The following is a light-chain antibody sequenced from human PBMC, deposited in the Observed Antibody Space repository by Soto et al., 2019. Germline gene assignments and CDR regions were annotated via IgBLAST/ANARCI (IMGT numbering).Light chain of an antibody. Sequence: DVVMTQSPLSLPVTLGQPASISCRSSQSLAYIDGNTYLNWFHQRPGQSPRRLMYQVSNRDSGVPDRFSGSGSGTDFTLKISRVEADDFGVYYRLQGTHWPPYTFGQGTELEIK. CDR1: QSLAYIDGNTY. J-gene: IGKJ2*01. V-gene: IGKV2-30*01. CDR2: QVS. CDR3: LQGTHWPPYT.